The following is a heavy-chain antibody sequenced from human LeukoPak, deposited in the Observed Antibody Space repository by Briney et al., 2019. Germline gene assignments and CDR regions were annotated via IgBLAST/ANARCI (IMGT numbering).Heavy chain of an antibody. Sequence: GGSLRLSCAASVFTFRSYWMHWVRQAPGKGLLWLSCINRHASTPSHADSDKGRFPIPRHNATNPLHFQMNSLRAEDTAVYYCPRVAGSGSVHWRQGNLVTVSS. CDR2: INRHASTP. CDR1: VFTFRSYW. J-gene: IGHJ4*02. V-gene: IGHV3-74*01. CDR3: PRVAGSGSVH. D-gene: IGHD1-26*01.